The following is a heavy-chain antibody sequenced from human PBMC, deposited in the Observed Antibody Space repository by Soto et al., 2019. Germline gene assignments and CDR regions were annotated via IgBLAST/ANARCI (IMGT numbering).Heavy chain of an antibody. CDR1: GGSISSSSYY. J-gene: IGHJ5*02. Sequence: PSETLSLTCTVSGGSISSSSYYWGWIRQPPGKGLEWIGSIYYSGSTYYNPSLKSRVTISVDTSKNQFSLKLSSVTAADTAVYYCARHASTEENNWFDPWGQGTLVTVSS. V-gene: IGHV4-39*01. D-gene: IGHD3-16*01. CDR2: IYYSGST. CDR3: ARHASTEENNWFDP.